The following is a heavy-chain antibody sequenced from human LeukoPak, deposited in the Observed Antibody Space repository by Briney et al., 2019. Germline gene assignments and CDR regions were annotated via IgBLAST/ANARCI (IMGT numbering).Heavy chain of an antibody. CDR1: GGSISSGAYS. J-gene: IGHJ4*02. D-gene: IGHD2-2*01. CDR3: ASPGGGYCSSTSCPLNY. CDR2: IYHSGDT. Sequence: SETLSLTCAVSGGSISSGAYSWSWIRQSPGKGLEWIGYIYHSGDTDYNPSLNGRVTISVDRSNNQFSLKLSSVTAADTAVYYCASPGGGYCSSTSCPLNYWGQGTLVTVSS. V-gene: IGHV4-30-2*06.